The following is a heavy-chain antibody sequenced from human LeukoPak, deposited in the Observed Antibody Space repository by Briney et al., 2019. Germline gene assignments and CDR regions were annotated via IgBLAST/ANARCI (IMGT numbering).Heavy chain of an antibody. J-gene: IGHJ4*02. V-gene: IGHV4-39*02. D-gene: IGHD2-2*01. CDR1: GGSISSSSYY. CDR2: IYYSGST. CDR3: ARGVVPAEYYFDY. Sequence: PSETLSLTCTVSGGSISSSSYYWGWIRQPPGKGLEWIGSIYYSGSTYYNPSLKSRVTISVDTSKNHFSLKLSSVTAADTAVYYCARGVVPAEYYFDYWGQGTLVTVSS.